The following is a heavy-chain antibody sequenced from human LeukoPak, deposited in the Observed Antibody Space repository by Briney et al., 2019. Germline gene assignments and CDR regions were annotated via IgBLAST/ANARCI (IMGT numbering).Heavy chain of an antibody. CDR2: ISYDGSNK. J-gene: IGHJ4*02. CDR1: GFTFSSYG. V-gene: IGHV3-30*03. Sequence: PGGSLRLSCAASGFTFSSYGMHWVRQAPGKGLEWVAVISYDGSNKYYADSVKGRFTISRDNAKNSLYLQMNSLRAEDTALYYCARDTVGVTDYWGQGTLVTVSS. CDR3: ARDTVGVTDY. D-gene: IGHD1-26*01.